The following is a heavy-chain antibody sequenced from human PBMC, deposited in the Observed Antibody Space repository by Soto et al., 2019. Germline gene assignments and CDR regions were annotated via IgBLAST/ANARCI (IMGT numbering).Heavy chain of an antibody. V-gene: IGHV3-30-3*01. CDR1: GFTFSSYA. CDR2: ISYDGSNK. Sequence: HPGGSLRLSCAASGFTFSSYAMHWVRQAPGKGLEWVAVISYDGSNKYYADSVKGRFTISRDNSKNTLYLQMNSLRAEDTAVYYCARDPYYYGSGSYFDYWGQGTLVTVSS. J-gene: IGHJ4*02. D-gene: IGHD3-10*01. CDR3: ARDPYYYGSGSYFDY.